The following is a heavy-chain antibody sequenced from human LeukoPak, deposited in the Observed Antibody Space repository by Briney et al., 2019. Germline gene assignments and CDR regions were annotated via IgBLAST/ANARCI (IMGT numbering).Heavy chain of an antibody. CDR3: ARDWNARYYYYYMDV. CDR2: IKQDGSEK. CDR1: GFTFSSYW. D-gene: IGHD1-1*01. J-gene: IGHJ6*03. V-gene: IGHV3-7*01. Sequence: GGSLGLSCAASGFTFSSYWMSWVRQAPGKGLEWVANIKQDGSEKYYVDSVKGRFTISRDNAKNSLYLQMNSLRAEDTAVYYCARDWNARYYYYYMDVWGKGTTVTVSS.